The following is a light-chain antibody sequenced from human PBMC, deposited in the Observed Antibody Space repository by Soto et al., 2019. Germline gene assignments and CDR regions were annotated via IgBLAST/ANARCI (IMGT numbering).Light chain of an antibody. CDR1: SSNIGAGYD. CDR2: GNI. J-gene: IGLJ2*01. V-gene: IGLV1-40*01. Sequence: QSVLTQPPSVSGAPGQRVTISCTGSSSNIGAGYDVHWYQQLPGAAPRLLIYGNINRPSGVPDRFSGSKSGTSASLAITGLQAEDEADYCCQSHDSSLSGSVFGGGTKVTVL. CDR3: QSHDSSLSGSV.